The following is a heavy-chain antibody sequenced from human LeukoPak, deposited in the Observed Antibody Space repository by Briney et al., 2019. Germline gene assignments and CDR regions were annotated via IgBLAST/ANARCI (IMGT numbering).Heavy chain of an antibody. CDR2: IRYDGSNK. J-gene: IGHJ4*02. Sequence: PGGSLRLSCAASGFIFSNYEMHWVRQAPGKGLEWVAFIRYDGSNKYYADSVKGRFTISRDNSKNTLYLQMNSLRPEDTAVYYCAKVPSIAVVGEYWGQGTLVTVSS. D-gene: IGHD6-19*01. CDR3: AKVPSIAVVGEY. V-gene: IGHV3-30*02. CDR1: GFIFSNYE.